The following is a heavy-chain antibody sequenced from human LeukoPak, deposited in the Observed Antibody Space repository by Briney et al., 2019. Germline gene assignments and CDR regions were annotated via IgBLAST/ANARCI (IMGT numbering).Heavy chain of an antibody. CDR2: IYTNGNT. D-gene: IGHD3-10*01. CDR1: GGSISSTGYC. Sequence: SETLSLTCTVSGGSISSTGYCWSWIRQPAGKGLEWIGHIYTNGNTNYNPSLKSRVTISVDTSKNQFSLKLSSVTAADTAVYYCARDPGTMARGSRRGYDDYYYYMDVWGKGTTVTISS. J-gene: IGHJ6*03. V-gene: IGHV4-61*09. CDR3: ARDPGTMARGSRRGYDDYYYYMDV.